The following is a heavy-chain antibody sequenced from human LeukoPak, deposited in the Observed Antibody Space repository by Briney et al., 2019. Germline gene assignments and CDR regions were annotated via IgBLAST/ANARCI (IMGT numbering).Heavy chain of an antibody. J-gene: IGHJ4*02. CDR3: ARVRYYDFWSGYSAFDY. CDR2: INWNGGST. Sequence: GGSLRLSCAASGFTFDDYGMSLVRQAPGKGLEWVSGINWNGGSTGYADSVKGRFTISRDNAKNSLYLQMNSLRAEDTALYYCARVRYYDFWSGYSAFDYWGQGTLVTVSS. D-gene: IGHD3-3*01. CDR1: GFTFDDYG. V-gene: IGHV3-20*04.